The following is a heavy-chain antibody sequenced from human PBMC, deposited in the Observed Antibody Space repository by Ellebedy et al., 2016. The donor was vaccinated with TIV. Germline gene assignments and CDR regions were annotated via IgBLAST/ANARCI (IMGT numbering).Heavy chain of an antibody. D-gene: IGHD5-24*01. Sequence: AASVKVSCKASGYTFTSHHMHWVRQAPGQGLEWMGVINHSGGSTSYAQKFQGRVTMTRDTSMSSVYIELSSLRSEDTAVYYCATDGVRDGYSYGLDVWGQGTTFTVSS. J-gene: IGHJ6*02. V-gene: IGHV1-46*01. CDR1: GYTFTSHH. CDR2: INHSGGST. CDR3: ATDGVRDGYSYGLDV.